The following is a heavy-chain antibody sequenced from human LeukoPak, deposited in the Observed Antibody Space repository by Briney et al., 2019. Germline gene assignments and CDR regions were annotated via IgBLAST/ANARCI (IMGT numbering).Heavy chain of an antibody. D-gene: IGHD4-11*01. CDR1: GFIFSDYW. CDR3: ARDHSFDY. V-gene: IGHV3-7*03. CDR2: IKQDGSEK. Sequence: GGSRRLSCAASGFIFSDYWMNWVRQAPGKGLEWVANIKQDGSEKYYVDSVKGRFTISRDNTKNSLYLQMDSLRAEDTAIYYCARDHSFDYWGQGTPVTVSS. J-gene: IGHJ4*02.